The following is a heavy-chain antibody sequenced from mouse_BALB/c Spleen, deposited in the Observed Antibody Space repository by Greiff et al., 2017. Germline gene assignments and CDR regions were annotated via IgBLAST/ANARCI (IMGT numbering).Heavy chain of an antibody. CDR1: GFSLTGYG. CDR3: ASSDSSGYHYYAMDD. J-gene: IGHJ4*01. V-gene: IGHV2-6-7*01. Sequence: VQLQESGPGLVAPSQSLSITCTVSGFSLTGYGVNWVRQPPGKGLEWLGMIWGDGSTDYNSALKSRLSISKDNSKSQVFLKMNSLQTDDTARYYCASSDSSGYHYYAMDDWGQGTSVTVSS. CDR2: IWGDGST. D-gene: IGHD3-2*01.